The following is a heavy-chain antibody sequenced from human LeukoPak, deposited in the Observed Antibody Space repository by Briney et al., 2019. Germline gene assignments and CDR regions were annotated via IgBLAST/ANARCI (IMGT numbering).Heavy chain of an antibody. V-gene: IGHV3-20*04. CDR2: INWNGGST. CDR3: ARVGEIVVVPAANSTLGWERLYYYYYMDV. J-gene: IGHJ6*03. D-gene: IGHD2-2*01. CDR1: GFTFDDYG. Sequence: PGGSLRLSCAASGFTFDDYGMSWVRQAPGKGLEWVSGINWNGGSTGYADSVKGRFTISRDNAKNSLYLQMNSLRAEDTALYYCARVGEIVVVPAANSTLGWERLYYYYYMDVWGKGTTVTVSS.